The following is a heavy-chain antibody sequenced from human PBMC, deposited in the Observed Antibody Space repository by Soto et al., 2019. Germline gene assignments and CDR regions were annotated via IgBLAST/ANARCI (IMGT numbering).Heavy chain of an antibody. D-gene: IGHD3-22*01. CDR2: INPNSGGT. J-gene: IGHJ4*02. CDR3: ARGQYYYDSIGYYLFDY. Sequence: ASEKVSYKASGYTFTGYYMHWGRQDPGQGLEWMGWINPNSGGTNYAHNFQGWVTMTSDTSISTAYMELSRLSSADTAVYYCARGQYYYDSIGYYLFDYWGQGTLVTVSS. V-gene: IGHV1-2*04. CDR1: GYTFTGYY.